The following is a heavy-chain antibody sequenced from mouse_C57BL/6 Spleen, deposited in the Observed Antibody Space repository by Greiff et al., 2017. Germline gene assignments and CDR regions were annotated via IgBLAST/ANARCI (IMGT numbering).Heavy chain of an antibody. D-gene: IGHD3-2*02. J-gene: IGHJ2*01. Sequence: QVQLKQPGAELVKPGASVKLSCKASGYTFTSYWMHWVKQRPGPGPEWIGMIHPNGGSTNYNEKFKSKATLTVDKSSSNAYMQLSSLTSEDCAVYYCARQRRLESFDSWGPHTTYPVSS. V-gene: IGHV1-64*01. CDR1: GYTFTSYW. CDR3: ARQRRLESFDS. CDR2: IHPNGGST.